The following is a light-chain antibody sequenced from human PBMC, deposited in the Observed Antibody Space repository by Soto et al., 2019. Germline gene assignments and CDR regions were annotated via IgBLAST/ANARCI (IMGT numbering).Light chain of an antibody. Sequence: EIVMTQSPATLSLSPGERATLSCRASQSVSSSFLSWYQQKPGQTPRLLIYGASIRATGIPAKFSGSGSGTAFTLTISSLQPEDFAVYYCQQDYNLPWTFGPGTKVEIK. CDR2: GAS. J-gene: IGKJ1*01. CDR3: QQDYNLPWT. CDR1: QSVSSSF. V-gene: IGKV3D-7*01.